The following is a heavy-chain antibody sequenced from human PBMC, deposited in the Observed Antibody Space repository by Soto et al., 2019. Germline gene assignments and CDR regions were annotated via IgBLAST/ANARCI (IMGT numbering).Heavy chain of an antibody. J-gene: IGHJ4*02. CDR1: GFTFDDYA. Sequence: GGSLRLSCAASGFTFDDYAMHWARQAPGKGLEWVSGISWNSGSIGYADSVKGRFTISRDNAKKSLYLQMNSLRAEDTALYYCASGRGYDILTGYYPYFDYWGQGTLVTVSS. V-gene: IGHV3-9*01. CDR3: ASGRGYDILTGYYPYFDY. D-gene: IGHD3-9*01. CDR2: ISWNSGSI.